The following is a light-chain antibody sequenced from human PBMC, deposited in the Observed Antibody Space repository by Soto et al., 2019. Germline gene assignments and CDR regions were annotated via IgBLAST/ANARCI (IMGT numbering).Light chain of an antibody. CDR1: QTVASAY. CDR2: GAS. J-gene: IGKJ1*01. Sequence: ELVLTQSPGTLSLFPGEGATLSCRASQTVASAYLAWYQQKPGQAPSLLIYGASTRAAGTPDRFSGSGSGTDFTLTIRRLEPEDFEVYYCQQYGSSPRTFGQGTKVEIK. V-gene: IGKV3-20*01. CDR3: QQYGSSPRT.